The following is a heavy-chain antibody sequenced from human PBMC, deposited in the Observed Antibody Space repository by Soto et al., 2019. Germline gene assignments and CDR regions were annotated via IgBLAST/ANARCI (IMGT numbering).Heavy chain of an antibody. CDR3: ARTLYSYGPRFDY. CDR1: GYSISSSYY. D-gene: IGHD5-18*01. Sequence: PSETLSLSCAVSGYSISSSYYWSWIRQPPGKGLEWIGYIYYSGSTNYNPSLKSRVTISVDTSKNQFSLKLSSVTAADAAVYYCARTLYSYGPRFDYWGQGTLVTVSS. V-gene: IGHV4-61*01. J-gene: IGHJ4*02. CDR2: IYYSGST.